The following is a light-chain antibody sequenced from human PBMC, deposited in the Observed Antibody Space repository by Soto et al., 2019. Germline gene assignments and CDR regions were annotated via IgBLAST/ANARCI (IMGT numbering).Light chain of an antibody. CDR2: DAS. Sequence: EIVRTQSPAALSVSPQGRATLSCRASQSISSYLAWYQQKPGQAPRLLIYDASNRATGIPARFSGSGSGTDFTLTISRLQPEDFAVYYCQQYGNSPITFGQGTRLEIK. J-gene: IGKJ5*01. V-gene: IGKV3D-15*02. CDR3: QQYGNSPIT. CDR1: QSISSY.